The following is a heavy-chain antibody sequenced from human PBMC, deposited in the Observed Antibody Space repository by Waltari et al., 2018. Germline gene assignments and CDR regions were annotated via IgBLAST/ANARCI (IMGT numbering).Heavy chain of an antibody. CDR3: ARDGYSGYDYDDY. CDR2: IKQDGSEK. D-gene: IGHD5-12*01. Sequence: EVQLVESGGGLVQPGGSLRLSCAASGFTFSSYWMSLVRQAPGKGLEGVANIKQDGSEKYYVDSVKGRFTISRDNAKNSLYLQMNSLRAEDTAVYYCARDGYSGYDYDDYWGQGTLVTVSS. V-gene: IGHV3-7*01. CDR1: GFTFSSYW. J-gene: IGHJ4*02.